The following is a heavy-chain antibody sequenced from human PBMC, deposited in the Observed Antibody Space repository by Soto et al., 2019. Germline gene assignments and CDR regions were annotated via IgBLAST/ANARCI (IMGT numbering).Heavy chain of an antibody. CDR1: GFTFSDYY. CDR2: ISSSGSTI. Sequence: PGGSLRLSRAASGFTFSDYYMSWIRQAPGKGLEWVSYISSSGSTIYYADSVKGRFTISRDNAKNSLYLQMDSLRAEDTAVYYCARAAPENWNDHSALYYFDYWGQGTLVTVSS. J-gene: IGHJ4*02. CDR3: ARAAPENWNDHSALYYFDY. V-gene: IGHV3-11*01. D-gene: IGHD1-1*01.